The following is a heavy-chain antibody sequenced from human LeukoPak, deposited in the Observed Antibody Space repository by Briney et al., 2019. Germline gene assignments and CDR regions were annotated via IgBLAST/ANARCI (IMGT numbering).Heavy chain of an antibody. CDR2: ISGSASNS. CDR1: GFTFSSYA. J-gene: IGHJ4*02. Sequence: PGGSLRLSCAASGFTFSSYAMSWVRQAPGKGLEWVSVISGSASNSYYADSVKGRFTISRDNSKNTLYLQMNSLRAGDTAVYYCAKGLGATKIGYYFDYWGQGTLVTVSS. D-gene: IGHD1-26*01. V-gene: IGHV3-23*01. CDR3: AKGLGATKIGYYFDY.